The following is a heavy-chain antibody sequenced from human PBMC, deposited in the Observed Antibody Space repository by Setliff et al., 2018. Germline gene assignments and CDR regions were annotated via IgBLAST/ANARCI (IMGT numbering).Heavy chain of an antibody. Sequence: SETLSLTCTVSGGSISSHYWSWIRQPPGKGLEWIGYIYYSGSTNYNPSLKSRVTISLDTSKYQFSLRLSSVTAADTAVYYCASPPSYYDSSGYYYLAYWGQGTLVTVSS. D-gene: IGHD3-22*01. CDR1: GGSISSHY. V-gene: IGHV4-59*11. CDR2: IYYSGST. J-gene: IGHJ4*02. CDR3: ASPPSYYDSSGYYYLAY.